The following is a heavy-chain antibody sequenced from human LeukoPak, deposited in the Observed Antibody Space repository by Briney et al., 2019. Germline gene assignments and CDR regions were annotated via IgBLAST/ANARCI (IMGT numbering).Heavy chain of an antibody. V-gene: IGHV4-61*01. CDR1: GGLVSTGTYY. CDR2: IYYSGST. Sequence: PSETLSLTCTVSGGLVSTGTYYWSWIRQPPGKGLEWIAYIYYSGSTNYNPSLMSRVTISVDTSKNQFSLKLRSVTAADTAVYYCERDLWELQSAFDLWGQGTLVTVSS. D-gene: IGHD1-26*01. CDR3: ERDLWELQSAFDL. J-gene: IGHJ3*01.